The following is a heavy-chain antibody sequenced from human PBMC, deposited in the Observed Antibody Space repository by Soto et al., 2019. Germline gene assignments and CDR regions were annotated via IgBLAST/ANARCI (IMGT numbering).Heavy chain of an antibody. CDR2: IYHTGST. V-gene: IGHV4-4*08. D-gene: IGHD3-10*01. Sequence: SETLSLTCTVSGGSISSYYWSWIRQPPRKGLEWIGFIYHTGSTYYSPSLKSRVTESVDTSKNQLSLKLSSVTAADTAVYYCASSHFYYGSGSWEMYYFDYWGQGTLVTVSS. CDR1: GGSISSYY. J-gene: IGHJ4*02. CDR3: ASSHFYYGSGSWEMYYFDY.